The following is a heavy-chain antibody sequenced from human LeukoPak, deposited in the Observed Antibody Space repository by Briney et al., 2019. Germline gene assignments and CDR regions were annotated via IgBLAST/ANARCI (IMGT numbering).Heavy chain of an antibody. D-gene: IGHD3-10*01. CDR3: ASLRSGSYFSFDF. V-gene: IGHV3-23*01. CDR1: GFTFSSYA. CDR2: ISGSGGST. Sequence: GVSLRLSCAASGFTFSSYAMSWVPQAPGKGLEWVPSISGSGGSTAYADSVRGRFTISRDNSKNTLYLQMNSLRAEHTAVYYCASLRSGSYFSFDFWGQGSLVTVS. J-gene: IGHJ4*02.